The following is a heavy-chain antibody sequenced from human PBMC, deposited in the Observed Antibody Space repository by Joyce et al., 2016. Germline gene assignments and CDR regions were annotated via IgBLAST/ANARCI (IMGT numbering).Heavy chain of an antibody. CDR1: GGSFSTNSLY. Sequence: QLQLQESGPGLVKPSETLSLTCTVSGGSFSTNSLYWGWVRQPPGKGLEWIGAIYYSGITYYNPSLHSRVTFSIDTSRNRLSLQLNSVTAADTAVYYCARHGWRYGSFYYFDSWGLGTLVIVSP. D-gene: IGHD3-10*01. V-gene: IGHV4-39*01. J-gene: IGHJ4*02. CDR2: IYYSGIT. CDR3: ARHGWRYGSFYYFDS.